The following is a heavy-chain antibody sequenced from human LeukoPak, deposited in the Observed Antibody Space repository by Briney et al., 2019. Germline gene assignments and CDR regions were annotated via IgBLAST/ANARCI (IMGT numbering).Heavy chain of an antibody. D-gene: IGHD2-2*01. J-gene: IGHJ3*02. V-gene: IGHV1-2*02. CDR2: INPNSGGT. Sequence: ASVKVSCKASGYTFTGYYMHWGRQAPGQGLEWMGWINPNSGGTNYAQKFQGRVTMTRDTSISTAYMELSRLRSADTAVYYCARMVVVPAAMGGVNAFDIWGQGTMVTVSS. CDR3: ARMVVVPAAMGGVNAFDI. CDR1: GYTFTGYY.